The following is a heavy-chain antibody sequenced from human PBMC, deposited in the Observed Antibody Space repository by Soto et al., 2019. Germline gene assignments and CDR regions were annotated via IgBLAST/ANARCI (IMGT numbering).Heavy chain of an antibody. V-gene: IGHV5-51*01. CDR1: GYTFSNFW. J-gene: IGHJ4*02. CDR2: IYPGDYET. Sequence: GESLKISCQCSGYTFSNFWIAWVRQLPGKGLEWMGIIYPGDYETRYSPSFHGKVTISADRSIGTAYLQWSSLEASDSAFYFCARSPRSSPYFDYWGQGALVSVSS. CDR3: ARSPRSSPYFDY. D-gene: IGHD6-13*01.